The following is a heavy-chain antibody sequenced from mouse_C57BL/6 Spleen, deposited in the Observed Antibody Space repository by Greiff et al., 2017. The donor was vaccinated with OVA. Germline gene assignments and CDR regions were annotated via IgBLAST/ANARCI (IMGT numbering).Heavy chain of an antibody. Sequence: EVKLVESGGGLVKPGGSLNLSCAASGFTFSDYGMHWVRQAPEKGLEWVAYISSGSSTIYYADTVKGRFTISRDNAKNTLFLQMTSLRSEDTAMYYCAGFGYGYYFDYWGQGTTLTVSS. J-gene: IGHJ2*01. D-gene: IGHD2-2*01. CDR2: ISSGSSTI. V-gene: IGHV5-17*01. CDR3: AGFGYGYYFDY. CDR1: GFTFSDYG.